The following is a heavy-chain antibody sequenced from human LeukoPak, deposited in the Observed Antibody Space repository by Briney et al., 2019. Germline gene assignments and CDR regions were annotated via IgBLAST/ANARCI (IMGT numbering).Heavy chain of an antibody. CDR2: XXXXGST. CDR1: XXXXSXXSYY. CDR3: ARTQESDYGDYYLSGSAFDI. Sequence: SETLSLTCTVSXXXXSXXSYYWGXIXXXXXXXXXXXXXXXXXGSTYYNPSLKSRVTISVDTSKNQFSPKLSSVTAADTAVYYCARTQESDYGDYYLSGSAFDIWGQGTMVTVSS. J-gene: IGHJ3*02. D-gene: IGHD4-17*01. V-gene: IGHV4-39*01.